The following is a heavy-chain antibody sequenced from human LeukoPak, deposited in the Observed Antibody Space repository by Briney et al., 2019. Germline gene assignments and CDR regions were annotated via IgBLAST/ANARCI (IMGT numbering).Heavy chain of an antibody. D-gene: IGHD1-1*01. J-gene: IGHJ4*02. CDR1: GGPTSDYY. Sequence: SESLSLTCTVSGGPTSDYYWSWVRPPPEEGLGWSGYIHDSGRPDYNPSLKSRVSISVDTSKTQLSLKLSSVTAADTAVYYCARAHTNNWHVDYWGQGTLVTVSS. CDR3: ARAHTNNWHVDY. V-gene: IGHV4-59*01. CDR2: IHDSGRP.